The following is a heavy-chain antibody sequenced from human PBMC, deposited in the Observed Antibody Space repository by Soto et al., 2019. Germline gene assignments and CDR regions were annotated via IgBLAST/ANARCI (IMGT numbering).Heavy chain of an antibody. Sequence: SETLSLTCTVSGGSISSGGYYWSWIRQHPGKGLEWIGYIYYIGSTYYNPSLKSRVTISVDTSKNQFSLKLSSVTAADTAVYYCARGAVYYDSSGYFSYWGQGTLVTVSS. D-gene: IGHD3-22*01. CDR3: ARGAVYYDSSGYFSY. J-gene: IGHJ4*02. CDR1: GGSISSGGYY. V-gene: IGHV4-31*03. CDR2: IYYIGST.